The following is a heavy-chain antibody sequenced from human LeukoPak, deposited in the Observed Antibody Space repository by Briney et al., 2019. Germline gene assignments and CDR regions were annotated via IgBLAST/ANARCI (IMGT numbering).Heavy chain of an antibody. Sequence: QPGGSLRLSCAASGFTVSSNYMSWVRQAPGKGLEWVSVIYSGGSTYYADSVKGRFTISRDNSKNTLYLQMNSLRAEDTAVYYCAKSYPHIVVVITTSRGYFDYWGQGTLVTVSS. CDR1: GFTVSSNY. CDR2: IYSGGST. D-gene: IGHD3-22*01. CDR3: AKSYPHIVVVITTSRGYFDY. J-gene: IGHJ4*02. V-gene: IGHV3-66*01.